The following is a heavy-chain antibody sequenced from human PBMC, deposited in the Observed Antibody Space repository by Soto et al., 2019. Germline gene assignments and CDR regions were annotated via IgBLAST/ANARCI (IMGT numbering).Heavy chain of an antibody. V-gene: IGHV4-59*12. CDR2: IYYSGST. CDR1: GGSISSYY. J-gene: IGHJ4*02. Sequence: PSETLSLTCTVSGGSISSYYWSWIRQPPGKGLEWIGYIYYSGSTNYNPSLKSRDTISVDTSKNQFSLKLSSVTAADTAVYYCAREGYNFGPFDYWGQGALVTVSS. CDR3: AREGYNFGPFDY. D-gene: IGHD5-18*01.